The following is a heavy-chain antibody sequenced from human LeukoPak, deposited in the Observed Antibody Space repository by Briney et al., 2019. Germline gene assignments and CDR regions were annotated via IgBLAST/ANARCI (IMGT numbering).Heavy chain of an antibody. CDR2: INPNSGGT. V-gene: IGHV1-2*02. CDR1: GYTFTGYY. D-gene: IGHD3-10*01. CDR3: ARDLPSGSYYHRPNNWFDP. Sequence: GASVKVSCKASGYTFTGYYMHWVRQAPGQGLEWMGWINPNSGGTNYAQKFQGRVTMTRDTSISTAYMELSRLRSDDTAVYYCARDLPSGSYYHRPNNWFDPWGQGTLVTVSS. J-gene: IGHJ5*02.